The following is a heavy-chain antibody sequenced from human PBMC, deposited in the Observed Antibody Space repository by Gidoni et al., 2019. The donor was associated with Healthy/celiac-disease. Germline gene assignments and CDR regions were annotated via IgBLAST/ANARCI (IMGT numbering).Heavy chain of an antibody. Sequence: QLQLHESGPGLVKPSETLSLTCTVSVDSISSIRYSWGWFRLPQGKGMEWNGSIYYSGSTYYNPCHKSQVTISVDTSKNQFSLKLSSATAADTAVYYCTRGMAKTGLDYWGQGTLVTVSS. CDR3: TRGMAKTGLDY. D-gene: IGHD5-12*01. CDR2: IYYSGST. V-gene: IGHV4-39*01. J-gene: IGHJ4*02. CDR1: VDSISSIRYS.